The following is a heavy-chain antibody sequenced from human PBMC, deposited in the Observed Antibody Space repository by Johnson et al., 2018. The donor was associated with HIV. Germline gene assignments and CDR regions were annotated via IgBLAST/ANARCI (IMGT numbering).Heavy chain of an antibody. V-gene: IGHV3-NL1*01. J-gene: IGHJ3*02. CDR3: AKDLFYGSGSWGAFDI. Sequence: QVQLVESGGGVVQPGRSLRLSCAASGFTLSSYAMHWVRQAPGKGLEWVSVIYSGGSTYYADSVKGRFTISRDNSKNTLYLQMNSLRAEDTSVYYCAKDLFYGSGSWGAFDIWGQGTMVTVSS. D-gene: IGHD3-10*01. CDR1: GFTLSSYA. CDR2: IYSGGST.